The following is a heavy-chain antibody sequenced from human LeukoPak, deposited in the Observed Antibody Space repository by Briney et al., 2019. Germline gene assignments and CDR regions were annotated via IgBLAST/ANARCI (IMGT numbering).Heavy chain of an antibody. Sequence: SETLSLTCTVSGGSISSYYWSWIRRPPGKGLEWIGYIYYSGSTNYNPSLKSRVTISVDTSKNQFSLKLSSVTAADTAVYYCAGGGSSGSFDYWGQGTLVTVST. D-gene: IGHD3-22*01. CDR3: AGGGSSGSFDY. CDR2: IYYSGST. V-gene: IGHV4-59*01. CDR1: GGSISSYY. J-gene: IGHJ4*02.